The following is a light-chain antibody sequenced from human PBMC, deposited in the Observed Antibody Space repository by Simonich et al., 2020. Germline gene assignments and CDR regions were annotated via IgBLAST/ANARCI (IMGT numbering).Light chain of an antibody. Sequence: EIVMTQSPATLSVSPGERATLSCRASQSGSSNLAWYQQKPGQAPRLPIYGASTRSTGIPARFSGSGSGTEFTLTISSMQSEDFAVYYCQQYNNWPLTFGPGTKVDIK. V-gene: IGKV3-15*01. CDR1: QSGSSN. CDR2: GAS. J-gene: IGKJ3*01. CDR3: QQYNNWPLT.